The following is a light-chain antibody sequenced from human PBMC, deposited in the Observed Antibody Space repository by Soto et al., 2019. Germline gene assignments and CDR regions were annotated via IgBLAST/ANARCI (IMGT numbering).Light chain of an antibody. J-gene: IGLJ3*02. CDR3: KTWGIGFWV. Sequence: QSVLTQSPSASASLGASVKLTCTLSSGHSNNAITWHQQQPEKGPRYLMKLNSDGSHTKGDGIPDRFSGSSSGAERYLTISSLQSEDEADYYCKTWGIGFWVFGGGTKVTVL. V-gene: IGLV4-69*01. CDR2: LNSDGSH. CDR1: SGHSNNA.